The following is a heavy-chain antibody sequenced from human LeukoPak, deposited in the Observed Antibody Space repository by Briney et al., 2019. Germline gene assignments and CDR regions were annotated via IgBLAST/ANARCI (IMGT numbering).Heavy chain of an antibody. CDR3: AKDYAVGSIDY. V-gene: IGHV3-23*01. CDR2: ISRSGEST. J-gene: IGHJ4*02. Sequence: GGTLRLSCAASGFSFSGFAMSWIRQAPGKGLEWVSSISRSGESTFYADSVRGRFTISRDNSKNTVSLQMESLRAEDTALYYCAKDYAVGSIDYWGQGTLVTVSS. CDR1: GFSFSGFA. D-gene: IGHD3-16*01.